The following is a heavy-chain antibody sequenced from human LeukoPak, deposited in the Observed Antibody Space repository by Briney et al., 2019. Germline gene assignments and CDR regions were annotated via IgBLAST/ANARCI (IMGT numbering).Heavy chain of an antibody. CDR2: ISAYNGNT. CDR1: GGTFSSYA. D-gene: IGHD2-8*01. V-gene: IGHV1-18*01. CDR3: ASTGYCTNGVRPFDY. J-gene: IGHJ4*02. Sequence: VASVKVSCKASGGTFSSYAISWVRQAPGQGLEWMGGISAYNGNTNYAQKLQGRVTMTTDTSTSTAYMELRSLRSDDTAVYYCASTGYCTNGVRPFDYWGQGTLVTVSS.